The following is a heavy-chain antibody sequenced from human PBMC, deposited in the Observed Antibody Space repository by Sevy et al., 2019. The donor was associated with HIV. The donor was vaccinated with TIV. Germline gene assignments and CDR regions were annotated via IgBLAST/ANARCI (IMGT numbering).Heavy chain of an antibody. CDR1: GGSVSSGTYY. Sequence: SETLSLSCSVSGGSVSSGTYYWSWIRQPPGKGLEWIGHIYKTGSTNYKLSLQSRVTISVDTSTNQFFLWLRSVTAADTAVYYCARVPRGQLWYSGSLGGYYYHMDVWGKGTTVTVSS. V-gene: IGHV4-61*01. J-gene: IGHJ6*03. D-gene: IGHD3-16*01. CDR3: ARVPRGQLWYSGSLGGYYYHMDV. CDR2: IYKTGST.